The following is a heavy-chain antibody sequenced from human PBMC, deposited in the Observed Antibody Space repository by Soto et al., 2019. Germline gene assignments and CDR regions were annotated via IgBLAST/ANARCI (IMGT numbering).Heavy chain of an antibody. CDR1: GFTFSSYS. CDR2: ISSSGSNK. D-gene: IGHD2-2*01. Sequence: GGSLRLSCAASGFTFSSYSMNWVRQAPGKGLEWVSSISSSGSNKYYADSVKGRFTISRDNSKNTLYLQMNSLRAEDTAVYYCAKDGGGYCSSTSCYLSFSPIHYYYYGMDVWGQGTTVTVSS. J-gene: IGHJ6*02. V-gene: IGHV3-21*01. CDR3: AKDGGGYCSSTSCYLSFSPIHYYYYGMDV.